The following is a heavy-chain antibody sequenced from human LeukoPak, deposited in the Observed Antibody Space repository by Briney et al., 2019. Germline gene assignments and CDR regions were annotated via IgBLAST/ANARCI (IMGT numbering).Heavy chain of an antibody. V-gene: IGHV4-59*01. D-gene: IGHD2-2*01. J-gene: IGHJ4*02. CDR3: ARTIVVVPAAMFDFRYEYYFDY. CDR1: GGSISSYY. CDR2: IYYSGST. Sequence: SETLSLTCTVSGGSISSYYWSWIRQPPGKGLEWIGYIYYSGSTNYNPSLKSRVTISVDTSKNQFSLKLSSVAAADTAVYCCARTIVVVPAAMFDFRYEYYFDYWGQGTLVTVSS.